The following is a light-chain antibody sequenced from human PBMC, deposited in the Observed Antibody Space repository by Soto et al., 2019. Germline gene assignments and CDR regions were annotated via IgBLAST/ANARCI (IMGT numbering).Light chain of an antibody. Sequence: DIQMTQSPSTLSASVGDRVTITCRASQSISSWLAWYLQKPGKAPKLLIYDASSLESGVPSRFSGSGSGTEFTLTLSSLQPDDFATYDCQQSNSVWTFGQGTKVEIK. CDR2: DAS. J-gene: IGKJ1*01. CDR3: QQSNSVWT. V-gene: IGKV1-5*01. CDR1: QSISSW.